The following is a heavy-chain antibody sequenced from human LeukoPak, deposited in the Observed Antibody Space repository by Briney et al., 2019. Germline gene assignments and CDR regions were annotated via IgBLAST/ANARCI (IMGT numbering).Heavy chain of an antibody. CDR3: ARTYCSGSTCYPNRLDY. D-gene: IGHD2-15*01. CDR1: GGSISGYY. V-gene: IGHV4-59*01. CDR2: IYYSGST. J-gene: IGHJ4*02. Sequence: SETLSLTCTVSGGSISGYYWSWIRQPPGKGLEWIGYIYYSGSTNYNPSLKSRVTISVDTSKNQFSLKLSSVTAADPAVYYCARTYCSGSTCYPNRLDYWGPGTLVTVSS.